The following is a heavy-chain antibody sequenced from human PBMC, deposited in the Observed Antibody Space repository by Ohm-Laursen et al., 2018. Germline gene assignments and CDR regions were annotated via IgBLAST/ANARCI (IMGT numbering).Heavy chain of an antibody. CDR3: ARDVGHYYGSGPRKERDWFDP. J-gene: IGHJ5*02. CDR2: IYTSGST. V-gene: IGHV4-4*07. CDR1: GGSISSYY. D-gene: IGHD3-10*01. Sequence: SETLSLTCTVSGGSISSYYWSWIRQPAGKGLEWIGRIYTSGSTNYNPSLKSRVTMSVDTSKNQFSLKLSSVTAADTAVYYCARDVGHYYGSGPRKERDWFDPWGQGTLVTVSS.